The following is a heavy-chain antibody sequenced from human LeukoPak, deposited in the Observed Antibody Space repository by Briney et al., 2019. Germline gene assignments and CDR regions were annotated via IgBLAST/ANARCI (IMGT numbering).Heavy chain of an antibody. J-gene: IGHJ4*02. Sequence: SETLSLTCTVSGGSISSYYWTWIRQPAGEGLEWIGRITNSGGTNYNPSLKSRVTMSADPSKNQFFLKLTSVTAADTAVYYCAREGRRASPGYWGQGTLATVSS. D-gene: IGHD6-6*01. CDR2: ITNSGGT. CDR3: AREGRRASPGY. V-gene: IGHV4-4*07. CDR1: GGSISSYY.